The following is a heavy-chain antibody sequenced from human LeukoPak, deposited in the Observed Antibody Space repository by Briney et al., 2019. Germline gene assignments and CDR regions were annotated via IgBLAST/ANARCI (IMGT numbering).Heavy chain of an antibody. CDR3: AKESGSYPKNFDY. Sequence: GGSLRLSCAASGFTFDDYAMHWVRQAPGKGLEWVSGISWNSGSIGYADSVKGRFTISRDNAKNSLYLQMNSLRAEDTALYYCAKESGSYPKNFDYWGQGTLATVSS. CDR1: GFTFDDYA. CDR2: ISWNSGSI. D-gene: IGHD1-26*01. J-gene: IGHJ4*02. V-gene: IGHV3-9*01.